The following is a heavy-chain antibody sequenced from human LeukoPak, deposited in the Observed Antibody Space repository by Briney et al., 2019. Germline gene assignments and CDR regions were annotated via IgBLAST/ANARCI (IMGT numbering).Heavy chain of an antibody. D-gene: IGHD3-3*01. J-gene: IGHJ4*02. CDR1: GYSFTTYW. Sequence: GESLKISCKGSGYSFTTYWVAWVRQMPGKGLEWMGIIYPGDSDTRYSPSFQGQVTISADKSINTAYLQWSSLKASDTAIYYCARAIRHWSAIDYWGQGTLVTVSS. V-gene: IGHV5-51*01. CDR2: IYPGDSDT. CDR3: ARAIRHWSAIDY.